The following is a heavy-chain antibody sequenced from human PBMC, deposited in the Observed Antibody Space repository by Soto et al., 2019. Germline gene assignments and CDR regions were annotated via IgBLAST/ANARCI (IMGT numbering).Heavy chain of an antibody. CDR2: INHSGST. V-gene: IGHV4-34*01. CDR3: ARGRKFRGDNKVYYFYSYYMDV. CDR1: GGSFNSYY. J-gene: IGHJ6*03. Sequence: ETLSLTCAVYGGSFNSYYWSWIRQPPGKGLEWIGEINHSGSTNYNPSLKSRVTISVDTSKNQFSLKLSSVTAADTAVYYCARGRKFRGDNKVYYFYSYYMDVWGKGITVTVSS. D-gene: IGHD3-10*01.